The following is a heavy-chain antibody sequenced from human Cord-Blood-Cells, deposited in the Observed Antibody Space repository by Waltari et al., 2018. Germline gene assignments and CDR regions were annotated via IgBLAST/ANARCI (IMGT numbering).Heavy chain of an antibody. V-gene: IGHV4-31*03. D-gene: IGHD2-2*02. Sequence: QVQLQESGPGLVKPSQTLSLTCTVSGGSISSGGYYWSWIRQHPGTGLEWIGYIYYSGSTYYNPSLKSRVTISVDTSKNRFSLKLSSVTAADTAVYYCARDASGYCSSTSCYTGGSYFDYWGQGTLVTVSS. J-gene: IGHJ4*02. CDR3: ARDASGYCSSTSCYTGGSYFDY. CDR1: GGSISSGGYY. CDR2: IYYSGST.